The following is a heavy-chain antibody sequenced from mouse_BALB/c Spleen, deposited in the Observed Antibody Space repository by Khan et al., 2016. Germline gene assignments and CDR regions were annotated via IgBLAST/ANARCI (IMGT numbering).Heavy chain of an antibody. D-gene: IGHD1-1*02. CDR2: ILPGSDST. V-gene: IGHV1-9*01. CDR1: GYTFSSYW. CDR3: ARVGDNWYFDV. Sequence: QVQLKQSGAELMKPGASVKISSKATGYTFSSYWIEWVKQRPGHGLEWIGEILPGSDSTNYNEKFKGKATFTADTSSNTAYMQLSSLTSEDSAVSYCARVGDNWYFDVWGAGTTVTVSS. J-gene: IGHJ1*01.